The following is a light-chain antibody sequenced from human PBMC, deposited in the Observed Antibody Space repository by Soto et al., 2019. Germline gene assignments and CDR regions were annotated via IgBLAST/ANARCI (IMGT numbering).Light chain of an antibody. V-gene: IGLV2-14*01. CDR1: NSDIGGYNY. CDR3: CSYTTSSTRV. Sequence: QSALTQPASVSGSPGQSITISCTGTNSDIGGYNYVSWYQQHPGKAPKLIIYEVNNRPSGVSNRFSGSKSGNTASLTISGLQAEDEADYYCCSYTTSSTRVFGGGTKVTVL. J-gene: IGLJ3*02. CDR2: EVN.